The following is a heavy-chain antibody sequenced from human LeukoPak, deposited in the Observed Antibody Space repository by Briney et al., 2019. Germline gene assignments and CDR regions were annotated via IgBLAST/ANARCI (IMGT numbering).Heavy chain of an antibody. V-gene: IGHV4-59*01. J-gene: IGHJ4*02. Sequence: SETLSLTCTVSGGSISSYYWSWIRQPPGKGLEWIGYIYYSGSTNYNPSLKSRVTISVDTSKNQFSLKLSSVTAADTAVYYCAGGGYTANRFDYLGQGTLVTVSS. CDR3: AGGGYTANRFDY. CDR1: GGSISSYY. CDR2: IYYSGST. D-gene: IGHD5-18*01.